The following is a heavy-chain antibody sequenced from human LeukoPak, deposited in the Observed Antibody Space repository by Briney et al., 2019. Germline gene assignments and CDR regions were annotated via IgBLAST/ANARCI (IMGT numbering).Heavy chain of an antibody. CDR1: GFTFGDFD. V-gene: IGHV3-30*18. CDR3: AKDDYGFDY. Sequence: GGSLRLSCAASGFTFGDFDMHWVRQAPGKGLEWVAVISYDGTNKYYADPVKGRFTISRDSSKSTLYLEMNGLRAEDTAVYYCAKDDYGFDYWGQGTLVTVSS. J-gene: IGHJ4*02. CDR2: ISYDGTNK. D-gene: IGHD4-17*01.